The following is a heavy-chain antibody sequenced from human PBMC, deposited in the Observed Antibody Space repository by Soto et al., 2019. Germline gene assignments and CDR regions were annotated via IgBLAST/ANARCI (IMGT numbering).Heavy chain of an antibody. V-gene: IGHV1-18*04. Sequence: GALVKVSCKASGYTFTSYGISWVRQAPGQGLEWMGWISPKSGSIKYAQKFQGRVIMTTDTSTSTAYMELRSLRSDDTAVYYCVKDRDSNSWPSRDVWGPGTTVTVSS. J-gene: IGHJ6*02. D-gene: IGHD3-22*01. CDR2: ISPKSGSI. CDR1: GYTFTSYG. CDR3: VKDRDSNSWPSRDV.